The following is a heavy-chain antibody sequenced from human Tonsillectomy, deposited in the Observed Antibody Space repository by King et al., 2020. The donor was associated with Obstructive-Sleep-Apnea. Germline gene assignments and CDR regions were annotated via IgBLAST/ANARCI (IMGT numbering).Heavy chain of an antibody. J-gene: IGHJ6*02. CDR2: MNPNSGNT. Sequence: VQLVESGAEVKKPGASVKVSCKASGYTFTSYDINWVRQATGQGLEWMGWMNPNSGNTGYAQKFQGRVTMTRNTSISKAYMELGSLRSEDTAVYYCAREGRYSSGWRDYYYGMDVWGQGTTVTVSS. CDR1: GYTFTSYD. V-gene: IGHV1-8*01. D-gene: IGHD6-19*01. CDR3: AREGRYSSGWRDYYYGMDV.